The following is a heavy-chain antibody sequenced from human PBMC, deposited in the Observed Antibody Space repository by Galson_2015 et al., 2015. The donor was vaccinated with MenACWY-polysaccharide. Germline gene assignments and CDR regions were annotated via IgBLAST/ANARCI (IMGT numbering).Heavy chain of an antibody. CDR3: ARPKPVNGWFDP. Sequence: SETLSLTCTVSGGSISRTTYVWAWIRQPPGKGLEWVGSIHYSGSTTYNSSLKSRVTISVDTSKNQFSLKLSSVTAADTAVYYCARPKPVNGWFDPWGQGTLVTVSS. CDR1: GGSISRTTYV. D-gene: IGHD2-8*01. J-gene: IGHJ5*02. CDR2: IHYSGST. V-gene: IGHV4-39*01.